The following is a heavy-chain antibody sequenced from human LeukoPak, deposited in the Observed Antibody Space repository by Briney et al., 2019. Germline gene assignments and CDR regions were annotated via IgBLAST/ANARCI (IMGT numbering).Heavy chain of an antibody. CDR3: ARDTSGLPVLTAGPSIAARVARYFDL. Sequence: SETLSLTCTVSGGSISSYYWSWIRQPPGKGLEWIGYIYYSGSTNYNPPLKSRVTTSVDTTKNQFSPKLSSVTAAVTAVYYCARDTSGLPVLTAGPSIAARVARYFDLWGRGTLVTVSS. D-gene: IGHD6-6*01. V-gene: IGHV4-59*01. CDR1: GGSISSYY. CDR2: IYYSGST. J-gene: IGHJ2*01.